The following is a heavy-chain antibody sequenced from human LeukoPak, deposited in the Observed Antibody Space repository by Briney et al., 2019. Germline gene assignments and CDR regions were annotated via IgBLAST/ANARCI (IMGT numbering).Heavy chain of an antibody. CDR2: ISSSSSYI. D-gene: IGHD2-2*02. CDR1: GFTFSSYS. CDR3: ARVSCSSTNCYTEPDAFDI. V-gene: IGHV3-21*01. Sequence: GGSLRLSCAASGFTFSSYSMNWVRQAPGKGLEWVSSISSSSSYIYYADSVKGRFTISRDNAKNSLYLQMNSLRAEDTAVYYCARVSCSSTNCYTEPDAFDIWGQGTMVTVSS. J-gene: IGHJ3*02.